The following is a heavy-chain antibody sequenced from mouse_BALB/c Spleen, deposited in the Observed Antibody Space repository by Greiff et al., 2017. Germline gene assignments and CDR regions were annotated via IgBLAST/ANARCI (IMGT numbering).Heavy chain of an antibody. CDR1: GFTFSSYT. J-gene: IGHJ1*01. CDR2: ISNGGGST. V-gene: IGHV5-12-2*01. Sequence: EVKLQESGGGLVQPGGSLKLSCAASGFTFSSYTMSWVRQTPEKRLEWVAYISNGGGSTYYPDTVKGRFTISRDNAKNTLYLQMSSLKSEDTAMYYCARRGLYWYFDVWGAGTTVTVSS. CDR3: ARRGLYWYFDV. D-gene: IGHD3-1*01.